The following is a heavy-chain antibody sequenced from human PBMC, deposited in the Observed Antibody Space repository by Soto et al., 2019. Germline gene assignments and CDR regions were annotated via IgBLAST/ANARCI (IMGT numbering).Heavy chain of an antibody. Sequence: SETLSLTCTVSGGSSSSYYWSWIRQPPGKGLEWIGYIYYSGSTNYNPSLKSRVTISVDTSKNQFSLKLSSVTAADTAVYYCARVPLKYNNERFDPWGQGTLVTVSS. J-gene: IGHJ5*02. CDR2: IYYSGST. V-gene: IGHV4-59*01. CDR1: GGSSSSYY. CDR3: ARVPLKYNNERFDP. D-gene: IGHD3-10*01.